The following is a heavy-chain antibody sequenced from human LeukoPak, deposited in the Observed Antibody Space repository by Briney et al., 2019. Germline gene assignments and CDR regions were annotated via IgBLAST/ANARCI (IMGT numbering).Heavy chain of an antibody. CDR1: GFTFSSYA. V-gene: IGHV3-64D*06. CDR3: VKVFTYYSSSWGDYFDY. Sequence: GGSLRLSCSASGFTFSSYAMHWVRQAPGKGLEYVSAIRSNGGSTYYADSVKGRFTISRDNSKNTLCLQMSSLRAEDTAVYYCVKVFTYYSSSWGDYFDYWGQGTLVTVSS. D-gene: IGHD6-13*01. CDR2: IRSNGGST. J-gene: IGHJ4*02.